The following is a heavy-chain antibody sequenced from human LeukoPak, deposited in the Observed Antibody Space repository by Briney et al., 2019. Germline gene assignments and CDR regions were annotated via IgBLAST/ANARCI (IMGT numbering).Heavy chain of an antibody. CDR2: ISYDGSNK. CDR3: ARAGDPDWFDP. Sequence: QPGGSLRLSCAASGFTFSSYAMHWVRQAPGKGLEWVAVISYDGSNKYYADSVKGRFTISRDNSKNTLYLQMNSLRAEDTAVYYCARAGDPDWFDPWGQGTLVTVSS. D-gene: IGHD3-10*01. V-gene: IGHV3-30*04. CDR1: GFTFSSYA. J-gene: IGHJ5*02.